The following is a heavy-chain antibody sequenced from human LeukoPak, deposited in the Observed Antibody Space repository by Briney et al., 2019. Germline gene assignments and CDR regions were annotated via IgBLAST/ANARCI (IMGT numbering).Heavy chain of an antibody. J-gene: IGHJ4*02. V-gene: IGHV3-30*18. Sequence: GRSLRLSCAASGFTFSSYGMHWVRQAPGKGLEWVAVISYDGSNKYYADSVKGRFTISRDNSKNTLYLQMNSLRAEGTAVYYCAKARRIAVAGHTGADYWGQGTLVTVSS. D-gene: IGHD6-19*01. CDR1: GFTFSSYG. CDR3: AKARRIAVAGHTGADY. CDR2: ISYDGSNK.